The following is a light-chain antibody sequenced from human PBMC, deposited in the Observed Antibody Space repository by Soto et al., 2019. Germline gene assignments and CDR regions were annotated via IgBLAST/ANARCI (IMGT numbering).Light chain of an antibody. V-gene: IGKV1-9*01. CDR3: QQLNSYPRT. J-gene: IGKJ1*01. Sequence: DIQLTQSPSFLSASVGDRVTITCRASQGIRSFLACYQQKPGTAPKLLIYAASTLQSGVPSRFSGSGSGTEFALTISSLQPEDFATYYCQQLNSYPRTFGQGTKVEIK. CDR1: QGIRSF. CDR2: AAS.